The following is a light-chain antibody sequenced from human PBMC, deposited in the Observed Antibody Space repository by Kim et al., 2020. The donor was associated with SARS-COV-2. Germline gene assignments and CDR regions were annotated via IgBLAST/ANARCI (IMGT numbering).Light chain of an antibody. V-gene: IGLV6-57*01. CDR1: SGSSASDY. J-gene: IGLJ2*01. Sequence: VPSSCVRSSGSSASDYVQWYHRRPGSSPNVVIYEDNQGPSGVPGRFSGSIDSSSSSASLAISGLKTEDEADYYCQSYVNSNPVVFGGGTQLTVL. CDR3: QSYVNSNPVV. CDR2: EDN.